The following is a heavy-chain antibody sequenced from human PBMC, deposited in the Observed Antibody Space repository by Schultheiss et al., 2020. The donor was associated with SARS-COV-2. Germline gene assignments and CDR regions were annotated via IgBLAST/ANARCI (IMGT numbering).Heavy chain of an antibody. CDR1: GGSISSYY. J-gene: IGHJ5*02. CDR3: ARGAGTVYCSGGSCYSIKSEPRRYNWFDP. V-gene: IGHV4-34*01. D-gene: IGHD2-15*01. Sequence: SETLSLTCTVSGGSISSYYWSWIRQPPGKGLEWIGEINHSGSTNYNPSLKSRVTISVDTSKNQFSLKLSSVTAADTAVYYCARGAGTVYCSGGSCYSIKSEPRRYNWFDPWGQGTLVTVSS. CDR2: INHSGST.